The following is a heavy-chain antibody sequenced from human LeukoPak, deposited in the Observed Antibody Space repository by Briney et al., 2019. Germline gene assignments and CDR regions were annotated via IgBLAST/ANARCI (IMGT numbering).Heavy chain of an antibody. CDR1: GGSISSYY. CDR2: INHSGST. V-gene: IGHV4-34*01. Sequence: PSETLSLTCTVSGGSISSYYWSWIRQPPGKGLEWIGEINHSGSTNYNPSLKSRVTISVDTSKNQFSLKLSSVTAADTAVYYCARGRSDIVVVPAADNWFDPWGQGTLVTVSS. J-gene: IGHJ5*02. CDR3: ARGRSDIVVVPAADNWFDP. D-gene: IGHD2-2*01.